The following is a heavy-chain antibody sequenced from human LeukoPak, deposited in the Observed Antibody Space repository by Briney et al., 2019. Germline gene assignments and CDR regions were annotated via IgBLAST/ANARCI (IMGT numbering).Heavy chain of an antibody. D-gene: IGHD7-27*01. V-gene: IGHV1-8*01. Sequence: ASVKVSCKASGYTLTTHDINWVRQATGQGLEWLGWMSPNSGDTGYAQKFQGRVTMTSDSSISTAYMELSSLRSEDTAIYYCVRTPPNWGFDYWGQGTLVTVSS. CDR3: VRTPPNWGFDY. CDR1: GYTLTTHD. CDR2: MSPNSGDT. J-gene: IGHJ4*02.